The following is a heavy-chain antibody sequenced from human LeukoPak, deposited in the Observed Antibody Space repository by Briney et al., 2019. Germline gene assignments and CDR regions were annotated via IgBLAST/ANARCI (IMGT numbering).Heavy chain of an antibody. CDR1: GGSIHFSTYY. CDR2: IYYSGST. J-gene: IGHJ4*02. V-gene: IGHV4-39*01. CDR3: ATLETPAYYFDY. Sequence: PSETLSLTCTVSGGSIHFSTYYWGWIRQPPGKGLEWIGSIYYSGSTYFNPSLKSRVTLSVDTSNNQFSLKLTSVTAADTAVYYCATLETPAYYFDYWGQGTLVTVSS.